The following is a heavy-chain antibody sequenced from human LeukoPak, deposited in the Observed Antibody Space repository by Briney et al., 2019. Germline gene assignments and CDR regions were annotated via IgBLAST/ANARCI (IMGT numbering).Heavy chain of an antibody. CDR3: ARAHGPIT. CDR2: ISSSGSYI. Sequence: GGSLRLSCAASGFTFSSERMTWVRQAPGKGLEWVSFISSSGSYIYYADSVKGRFTISRDNAKKSLSLQMNSRRVEDTAVYYCARAHGPITWGQGTLVTVSS. J-gene: IGHJ4*02. CDR1: GFTFSSER. V-gene: IGHV3-21*01.